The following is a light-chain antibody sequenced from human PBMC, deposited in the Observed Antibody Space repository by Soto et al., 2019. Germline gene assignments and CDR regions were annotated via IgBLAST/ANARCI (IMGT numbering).Light chain of an antibody. CDR1: QSLLHSNGYNY. J-gene: IGKJ4*01. CDR3: MQALQAPLT. V-gene: IGKV2-28*01. Sequence: DIVMTQSPLSLPVTHGEPASISCRSSQSLLHSNGYNYLDWYLQKPGQSPQLLIYLGSNRASGVPDRCSGSGSGTDFTLKISRVEAEDVGVYYGMQALQAPLTFGGGTKVEIK. CDR2: LGS.